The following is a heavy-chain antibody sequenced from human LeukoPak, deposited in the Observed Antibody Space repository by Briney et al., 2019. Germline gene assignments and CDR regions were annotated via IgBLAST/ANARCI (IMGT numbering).Heavy chain of an antibody. J-gene: IGHJ4*02. CDR1: GFTFSTYG. CDR3: AKDRTIIVVPTALGG. Sequence: GGSLRLSCAASGFTFSTYGMHWVRQAPGKGLEWVAFLRYDGSNKYYADSVKGRFTISRDNSKNTLYLQMNSLRAEDTAVYYCAKDRTIIVVPTALGGWGQGTLVTVSS. V-gene: IGHV3-30*02. D-gene: IGHD2-2*01. CDR2: LRYDGSNK.